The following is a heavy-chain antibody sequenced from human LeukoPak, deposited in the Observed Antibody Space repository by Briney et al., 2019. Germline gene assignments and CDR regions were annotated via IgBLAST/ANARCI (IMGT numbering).Heavy chain of an antibody. D-gene: IGHD6-19*01. CDR3: ARDPGGQWLGWFDP. CDR2: IYTSGST. J-gene: IGHJ5*02. CDR1: GGSISSYY. V-gene: IGHV4-4*07. Sequence: SETLSLTCTVSGGSISSYYWSWIRQPAGKGLEWIGRIYTSGSTNYDPSLKSRVTMSVDTSKNQFSLKLSSVTAADTAVYYCARDPGGQWLGWFDPWGQGTLVTVSS.